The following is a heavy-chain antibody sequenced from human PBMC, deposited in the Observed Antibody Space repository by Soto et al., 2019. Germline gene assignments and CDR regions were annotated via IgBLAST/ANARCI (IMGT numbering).Heavy chain of an antibody. CDR3: ARDLTKGLDV. CDR2: INTYNGYT. D-gene: IGHD4-4*01. V-gene: IGHV1-18*01. J-gene: IGHJ6*02. Sequence: QVHLVQSGAEVKKPGASVKVSCKASGYTFTSCGISWVRQAPGQGLEWMGLINTYNGYTNYPQNFQGRVTMTTDTSTGTVYMELRSLTSDDTAVYYCARDLTKGLDVWGHGTTVTVSS. CDR1: GYTFTSCG.